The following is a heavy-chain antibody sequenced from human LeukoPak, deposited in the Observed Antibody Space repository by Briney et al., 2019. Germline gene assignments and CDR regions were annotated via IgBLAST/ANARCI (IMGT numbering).Heavy chain of an antibody. V-gene: IGHV4-34*01. CDR3: ARGHVGSYVYYYYYGIDV. CDR1: GESFSGYY. J-gene: IGHJ6*02. D-gene: IGHD6-6*01. CDR2: INHSGST. Sequence: PSETLSLTCAVYGESFSGYYWSWIRQPPKKGLEWIGEINHSGSTNYNPSLKSRVTISVDTSKNQFSLKVRSVTAADTAVYYCARGHVGSYVYYYYYGIDVWAQGTTVTVSS.